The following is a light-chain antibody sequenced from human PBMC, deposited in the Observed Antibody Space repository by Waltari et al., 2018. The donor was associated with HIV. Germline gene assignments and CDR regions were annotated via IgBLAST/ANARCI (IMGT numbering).Light chain of an antibody. J-gene: IGKJ2*01. V-gene: IGKV4-1*01. Sequence: DIVVTQSPDSLSVSLGERATINCKSSQTILSTAGNKHYLAWYQQRPGQAPNLLIYWASTRESGVPDRFSGSGSGTDFTLTINSLQAEDVAVYYCQQYYDAPYTFGKGTKLDI. CDR2: WAS. CDR3: QQYYDAPYT. CDR1: QTILSTAGNKHY.